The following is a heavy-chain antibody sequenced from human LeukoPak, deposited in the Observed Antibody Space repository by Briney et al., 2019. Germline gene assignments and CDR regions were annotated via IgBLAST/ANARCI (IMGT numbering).Heavy chain of an antibody. D-gene: IGHD1-26*01. V-gene: IGHV4-59*01. Sequence: SETLSLTCAVSGGSLSGNYWSWVRQPPGKGLEWIGYIYYSGSTNYNPSLKSRVTISVDMSNNQFSLKLSSVTAADTAVHYCAREPELAGNDDVFDIWGEGTIVSVSS. CDR1: GGSLSGNY. CDR2: IYYSGST. CDR3: AREPELAGNDDVFDI. J-gene: IGHJ3*02.